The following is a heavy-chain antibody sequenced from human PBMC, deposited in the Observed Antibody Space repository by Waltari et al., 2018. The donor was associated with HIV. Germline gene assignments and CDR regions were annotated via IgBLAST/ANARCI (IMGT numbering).Heavy chain of an antibody. CDR3: TSTLQDLYCFDE. CDR1: GFIFDSYW. CDR2: IKTDGTMT. V-gene: IGHV3-74*01. D-gene: IGHD2-2*01. J-gene: IGHJ4*02. Sequence: DVQLVESGGGLVQPGGSLRLSCGASGFIFDSYWMFWVRQAPGEGLVWVARIKTDGTMTTYADHVKGRFVISRDNAKNTLFVQMNSLRVEDTAVYYCTSTLQDLYCFDEWGQGTLVTVSS.